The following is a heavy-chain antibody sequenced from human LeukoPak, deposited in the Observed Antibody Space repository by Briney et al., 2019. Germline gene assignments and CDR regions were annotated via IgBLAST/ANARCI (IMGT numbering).Heavy chain of an antibody. CDR3: ARGEGQAVSAFDY. D-gene: IGHD2-21*02. CDR2: IHYSGST. J-gene: IGHJ4*02. Sequence: SETLSLTCTVSGGSISSYYWNWIRQPPGKGLEWLGYIHYSGSTKYNPSLESRVTISLDTAKNQFSLRLSSLTAADTAVHYCARGEGQAVSAFDYWGQGMLVTVSS. CDR1: GGSISSYY. V-gene: IGHV4-59*01.